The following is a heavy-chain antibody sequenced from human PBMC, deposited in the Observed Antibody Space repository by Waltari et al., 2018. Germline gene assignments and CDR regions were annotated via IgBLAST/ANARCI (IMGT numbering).Heavy chain of an antibody. CDR1: GFTFTTYA. D-gene: IGHD1-26*01. V-gene: IGHV3-30*04. Sequence: QVQVVESGGGVVQSGRSLRLSCAASGFTFTTYAFNWVRQAPGKGLEVVAFNSYDENDKHYAESVKGRFTISRDNSKNTLYLQMNSLRAEDTALYYCARGLYSAKWQFDHWGQGTLVTVSS. CDR3: ARGLYSAKWQFDH. CDR2: NSYDENDK. J-gene: IGHJ4*02.